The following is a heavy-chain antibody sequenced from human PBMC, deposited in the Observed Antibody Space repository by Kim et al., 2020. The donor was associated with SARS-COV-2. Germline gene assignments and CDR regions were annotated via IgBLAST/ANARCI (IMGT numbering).Heavy chain of an antibody. J-gene: IGHJ4*02. V-gene: IGHV3-23*01. Sequence: KGRFTISRDNSKNPLYLQMNRLRAEDTAVYYCAKVDLWFGELLRGYYFDYWGQGTLVTVSS. CDR3: AKVDLWFGELLRGYYFDY. D-gene: IGHD3-10*01.